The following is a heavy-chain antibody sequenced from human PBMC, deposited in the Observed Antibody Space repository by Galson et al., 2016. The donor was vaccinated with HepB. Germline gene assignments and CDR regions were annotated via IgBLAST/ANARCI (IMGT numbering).Heavy chain of an antibody. CDR1: GFSFSSYS. CDR2: ISSTSSPTI. CDR3: ARGVGPAYMDV. Sequence: SLRLSCAASGFSFSSYSMHWVRQAPGKGLEWVSYISSTSSPTIYYADSVKGRFIISRDNAKNSLYLQMNSLRDEDTAVYYCARGVGPAYMDVWGKGTTVTVSS. D-gene: IGHD5/OR15-5a*01. V-gene: IGHV3-48*02. J-gene: IGHJ6*03.